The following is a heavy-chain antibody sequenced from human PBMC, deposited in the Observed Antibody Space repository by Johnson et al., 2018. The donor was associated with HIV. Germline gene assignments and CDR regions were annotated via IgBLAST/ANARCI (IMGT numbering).Heavy chain of an antibody. CDR3: AKASNYYDSSRHAFDI. D-gene: IGHD3-22*01. CDR2: ISYDGSNK. Sequence: QMLLVESGGGVVQPGRSLRLSCAASGFTFSSYAMHWVRQAPGKGLEWVAVISYDGSNKYYADSVKGRFTISRDNSKNTLYLQMNSLTAEDTAVYYCAKASNYYDSSRHAFDIWGQGTMVTVSS. V-gene: IGHV3-30*04. J-gene: IGHJ3*02. CDR1: GFTFSSYA.